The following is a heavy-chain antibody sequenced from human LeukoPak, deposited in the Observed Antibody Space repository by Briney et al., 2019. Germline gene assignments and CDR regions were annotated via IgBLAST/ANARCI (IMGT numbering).Heavy chain of an antibody. D-gene: IGHD3-22*01. CDR1: GGSISSSSHY. V-gene: IGHV4-39*07. CDR3: ARVSYYDSSGYYYGYFQH. J-gene: IGHJ1*01. Sequence: PSETLSLTCTVSGGSISSSSHYWGWIRQPPGKGLGWIGSLYYSGSTYYNPSLRSRVTISVDTSKNQFSLKLSSVTAADTAVYYCARVSYYDSSGYYYGYFQHWGQGTLVTVSS. CDR2: LYYSGST.